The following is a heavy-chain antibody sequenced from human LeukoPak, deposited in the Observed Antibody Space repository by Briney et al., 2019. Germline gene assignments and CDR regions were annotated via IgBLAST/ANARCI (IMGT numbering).Heavy chain of an antibody. J-gene: IGHJ4*02. CDR1: GFTFSGYW. CDR2: IKQDGSEK. V-gene: IGHV3-7*04. D-gene: IGHD2-15*01. CDR3: ARDRSRYCSGGSCSRFDY. Sequence: SGGSLRLSCAASGFTFSGYWMNWVRQAPGKGLEWVANIKQDGSEKYYVDSVKGRFTISRDNAKNSLYLQMNSLRAEDTAVYYCARDRSRYCSGGSCSRFDYWGQGTLVTVSS.